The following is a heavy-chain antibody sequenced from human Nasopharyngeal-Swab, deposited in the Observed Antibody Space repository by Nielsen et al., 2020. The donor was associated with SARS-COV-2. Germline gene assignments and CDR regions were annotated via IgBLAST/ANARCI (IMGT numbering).Heavy chain of an antibody. J-gene: IGHJ3*02. CDR1: GYTFTHYW. Sequence: GESLKISCTGSGYTFTHYWLGWVRQRPGKGLEWMWTISPGDSDARYRPSFRGHVTISVDNSISTTYLQWRPLRASDSAMYYCARRAGGGSYWIFDMWGQGTMVTVSS. D-gene: IGHD3-10*01. CDR3: ARRAGGGSYWIFDM. CDR2: ISPGDSDA. V-gene: IGHV5-51*01.